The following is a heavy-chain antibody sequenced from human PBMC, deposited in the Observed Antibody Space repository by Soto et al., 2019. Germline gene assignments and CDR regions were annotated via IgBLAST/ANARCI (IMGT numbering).Heavy chain of an antibody. V-gene: IGHV3-30-3*01. D-gene: IGHD2-21*02. J-gene: IGHJ3*02. CDR1: GFTFSSYA. Sequence: QVQLVESGGGVVQPGRSLRLSCAASGFTFSSYAMHWVRQAPGKGLEWVAVISYDGSNKYYADSVKGRFTISRDNSKNTLYLQMNSLRAEDTAVYYCARVWVTHGNDDGFDIWGQGTMVTVSS. CDR3: ARVWVTHGNDDGFDI. CDR2: ISYDGSNK.